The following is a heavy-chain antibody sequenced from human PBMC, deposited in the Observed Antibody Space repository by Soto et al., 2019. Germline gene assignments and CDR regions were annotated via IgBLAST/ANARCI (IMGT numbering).Heavy chain of an antibody. CDR1: GDSFSSNSAT. Sequence: SQTLSLTCAISGDSFSSNSATWNWIRQSPSRGLEWLGRTYYRSRWYNDYAPSVKSRISINPDTSKNQLSLQLNSVTPEDPAVYFCSRGAKIAAAGFDYSGQGILVTAPQ. V-gene: IGHV6-1*01. CDR2: TYYRSRWYN. D-gene: IGHD6-13*01. CDR3: SRGAKIAAAGFDY. J-gene: IGHJ4*02.